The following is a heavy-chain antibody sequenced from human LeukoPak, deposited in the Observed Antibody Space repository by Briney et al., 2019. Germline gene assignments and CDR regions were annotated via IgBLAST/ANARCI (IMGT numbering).Heavy chain of an antibody. D-gene: IGHD1-26*01. CDR1: GGSISNYY. J-gene: IGHJ4*02. CDR2: IHYSGNT. Sequence: SETLSLTCTVSGGSISNYYWSWIRQLPGKGLEWIGYIHYSGNTNYNPSLKSRVTISVDTSKNQFSLELTSVTAADTAVYYCARHSRTYYDFDYWGQGTLVTVSS. CDR3: ARHSRTYYDFDY. V-gene: IGHV4-59*08.